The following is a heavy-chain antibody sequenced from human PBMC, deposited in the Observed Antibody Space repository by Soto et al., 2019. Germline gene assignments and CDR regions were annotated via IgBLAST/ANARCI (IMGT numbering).Heavy chain of an antibody. J-gene: IGHJ4*02. CDR1: GFTFSIYG. V-gene: IGHV3-30*18. D-gene: IGHD4-17*01. CDR3: AKYDYGDQGGFDY. Sequence: QVQLVESGGGVVEPGRSLRLSCAASGFTFSIYGMHWVRQAPGKGLEWVAVISYDGSDKYYGDSVKGRFTISRDNSKNTLYLQMNSLRTEDTAIYYCAKYDYGDQGGFDYWGQGTLVSVSS. CDR2: ISYDGSDK.